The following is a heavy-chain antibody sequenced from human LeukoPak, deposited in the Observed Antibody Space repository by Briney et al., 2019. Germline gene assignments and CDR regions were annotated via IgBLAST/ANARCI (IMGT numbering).Heavy chain of an antibody. J-gene: IGHJ1*01. D-gene: IGHD3-22*01. CDR2: IIPILGIA. V-gene: IGHV1-69*04. Sequence: SVKVSCKASGGTFSSYAISWVRQAPGQGLEWMGRIIPILGIANYAQKFQGRVTITADKSTSTAYMELSSLRSEDTAVYYCARGADYYDSFDNWGQGTLVTVSS. CDR3: ARGADYYDSFDN. CDR1: GGTFSSYA.